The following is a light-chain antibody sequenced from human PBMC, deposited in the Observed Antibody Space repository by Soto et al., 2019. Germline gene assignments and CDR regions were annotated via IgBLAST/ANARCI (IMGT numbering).Light chain of an antibody. J-gene: IGKJ1*01. Sequence: DIQMTQSPSSLSASVGERVTITCRASQSIDTYLNWYQLKPGKAPNLLIYAATRLHTGVPSRFSGSGSGTGFTLSLNNLQLEDFATYYCQQVYSTPGTFGQGTKV. CDR1: QSIDTY. CDR2: AAT. V-gene: IGKV1-39*01. CDR3: QQVYSTPGT.